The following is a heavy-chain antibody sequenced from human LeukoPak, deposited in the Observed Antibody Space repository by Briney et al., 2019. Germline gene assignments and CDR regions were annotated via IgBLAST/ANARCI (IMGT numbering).Heavy chain of an antibody. D-gene: IGHD5-18*01. CDR2: IHYTGST. CDR1: GGSISSISSNN. J-gene: IGHJ5*02. CDR3: ARLPTGYPNWFDT. V-gene: IGHV4-39*01. Sequence: SETLSLTCAVSGGSISSISSNNWAWIRQPPGKGLELIAAIHYTGSTYYNPSFMSRVTIPVDTSKNQFSLKLNSLTATDTAVYYCARLPTGYPNWFDTWGQGILVTVSS.